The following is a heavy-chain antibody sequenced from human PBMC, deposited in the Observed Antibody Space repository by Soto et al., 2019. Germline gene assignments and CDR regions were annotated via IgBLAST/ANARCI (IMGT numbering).Heavy chain of an antibody. D-gene: IGHD6-13*01. Sequence: QLQLQESGPGLVKPSETLSLTCTVSGGSISSSSYYWGWIRQPPGKELEWIGSIYYSGSTYYNPSPKSRVTISVDTSKNQFSLKLSSVTAADTAVYYCARHQSHSSSYVDPWGQGTLVTVSS. CDR1: GGSISSSSYY. V-gene: IGHV4-39*01. CDR3: ARHQSHSSSYVDP. CDR2: IYYSGST. J-gene: IGHJ5*02.